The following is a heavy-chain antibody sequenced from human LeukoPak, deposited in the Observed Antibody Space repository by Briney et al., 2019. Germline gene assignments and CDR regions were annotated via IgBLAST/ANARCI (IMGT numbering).Heavy chain of an antibody. D-gene: IGHD5-18*01. CDR2: INTNTGNP. CDR1: GYTFTSYA. J-gene: IGHJ3*02. CDR3: ARDIGALRIQVPPDAFDI. V-gene: IGHV7-4-1*02. Sequence: ASVKVSCKASGYTFTSYAMNWVRQASGQGLEWMGWINTNTGNPTYAQGFTGRFVFSLDTSVSTAYLQISSLKAEDTAVYYCARDIGALRIQVPPDAFDIWGQGTMVTVSS.